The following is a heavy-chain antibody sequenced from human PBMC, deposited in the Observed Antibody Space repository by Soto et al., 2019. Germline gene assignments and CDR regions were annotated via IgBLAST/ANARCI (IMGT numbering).Heavy chain of an antibody. Sequence: QVQLVQSGAEVKKPGSSVKVSCKASGGTFSSYAISWVRQAPGQGLEWMGGIIPIFGTANYAQKFQGRVTITADESTSTAYMELSSLRSEDTAVYYCARDRYSSSSGTPGGFDPWGQGTLVTVSS. V-gene: IGHV1-69*12. CDR2: IIPIFGTA. CDR3: ARDRYSSSSGTPGGFDP. CDR1: GGTFSSYA. J-gene: IGHJ5*02. D-gene: IGHD6-13*01.